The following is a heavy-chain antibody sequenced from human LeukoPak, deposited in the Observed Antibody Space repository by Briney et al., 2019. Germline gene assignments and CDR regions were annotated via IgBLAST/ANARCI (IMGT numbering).Heavy chain of an antibody. D-gene: IGHD3-22*01. V-gene: IGHV4-61*02. CDR3: ARRTISDSSCYYYPWFDP. J-gene: IGHJ5*02. CDR2: IYTSGST. Sequence: SKTLSLTCTVSGGSISSGSYYWSWIRQPAGKGLEWIGRIYTSGSTNCNPSLKSRVTISVDTSKNQFSLKLSSVTAADTAVYYCARRTISDSSCYYYPWFDPWGQGTLVTVSS. CDR1: GGSISSGSYY.